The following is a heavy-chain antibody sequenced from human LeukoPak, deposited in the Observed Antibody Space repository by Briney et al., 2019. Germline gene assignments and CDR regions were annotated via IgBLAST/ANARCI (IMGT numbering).Heavy chain of an antibody. D-gene: IGHD6-13*01. V-gene: IGHV3-23*01. CDR1: GFTFSSYA. CDR2: ISGSGGNT. J-gene: IGHJ4*02. CDR3: AIPPVASSSWYYFDY. Sequence: GGSLRLSCAASGFTFSSYAMSWVRQVPGKGLEWVSAISGSGGNTYYADSVKGRFTISRDNSKNTLYLQMNSLRAEDTAVYYCAIPPVASSSWYYFDYWGQGTLVTVSS.